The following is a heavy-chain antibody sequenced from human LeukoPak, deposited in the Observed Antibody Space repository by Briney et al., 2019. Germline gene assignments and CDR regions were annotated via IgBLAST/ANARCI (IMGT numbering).Heavy chain of an antibody. Sequence: ASVKVSCKASGYTFTGYYMHWVRQAPGQGLEWMGWINPNSGGTNYAQKFQGRVTMTRDTSISTAYMELSRLRSDDTAVYYCARDTCSSTSCYGRGYNWFDPWGQGTLVTVSS. D-gene: IGHD2-2*01. CDR3: ARDTCSSTSCYGRGYNWFDP. CDR1: GYTFTGYY. CDR2: INPNSGGT. V-gene: IGHV1-2*02. J-gene: IGHJ5*02.